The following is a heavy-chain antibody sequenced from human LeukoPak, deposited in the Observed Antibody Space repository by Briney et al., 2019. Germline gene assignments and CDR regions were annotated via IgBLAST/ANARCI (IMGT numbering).Heavy chain of an antibody. J-gene: IGHJ4*02. CDR2: ISAYNGNT. Sequence: ASVTVSCKASGYTFTIYGISWVRQAPGQGLEWMGWISAYNGNTNYAQKLQGRVTMTTDTSTSTAYMELRSLRSDDTAVYYCARGDDYGDYGTFDYWGQGTLVTVSS. V-gene: IGHV1-18*01. CDR3: ARGDDYGDYGTFDY. D-gene: IGHD4-17*01. CDR1: GYTFTIYG.